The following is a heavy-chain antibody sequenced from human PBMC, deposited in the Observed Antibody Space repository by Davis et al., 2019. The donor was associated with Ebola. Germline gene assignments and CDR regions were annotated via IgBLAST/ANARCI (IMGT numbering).Heavy chain of an antibody. J-gene: IGHJ4*02. V-gene: IGHV1-2*02. D-gene: IGHD3-3*01. CDR3: AREGFLEWLPLDY. Sequence: ASVKVSCQASGYTFTGYYMHWVRQAPGQGLEWMGWINPNSGGTNYAQKFQGRVTMTRDTSISTAYMELSRLRSDDTAVYYCAREGFLEWLPLDYWGQGTLVTVSS. CDR2: INPNSGGT. CDR1: GYTFTGYY.